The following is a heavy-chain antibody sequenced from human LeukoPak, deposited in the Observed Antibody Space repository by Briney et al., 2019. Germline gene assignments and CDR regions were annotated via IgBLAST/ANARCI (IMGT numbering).Heavy chain of an antibody. J-gene: IGHJ4*02. Sequence: GGSLRLSCAASGFTFSSYAMSWVRQAPGKGLEWVSAISGSGGSTYYADSVKGRFTISRDNSKNTLYLQMNSLRAEDTAVYYCAKVNVLRYFDWLQTWGYFDYWGQGTLVTVSS. D-gene: IGHD3-9*01. CDR3: AKVNVLRYFDWLQTWGYFDY. CDR1: GFTFSSYA. CDR2: ISGSGGST. V-gene: IGHV3-23*01.